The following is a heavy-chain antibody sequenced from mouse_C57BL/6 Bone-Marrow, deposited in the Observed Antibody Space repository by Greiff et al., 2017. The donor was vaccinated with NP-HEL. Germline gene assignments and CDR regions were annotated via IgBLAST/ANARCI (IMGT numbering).Heavy chain of an antibody. Sequence: EVQLVESGAELVRPGASVKLSCTASGFNIKDDYMHWVKQRPEQGLEWIGWIDPENGDTEYASKFQGKATITADTSSNTAYLQLSSLTSEDTAFYYCTTTTVVAFDYWGQGTTLTVSS. J-gene: IGHJ2*01. CDR1: GFNIKDDY. V-gene: IGHV14-4*01. CDR3: TTTTVVAFDY. D-gene: IGHD1-1*01. CDR2: IDPENGDT.